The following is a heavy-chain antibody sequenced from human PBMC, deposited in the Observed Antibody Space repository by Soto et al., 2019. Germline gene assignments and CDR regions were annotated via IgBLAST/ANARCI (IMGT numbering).Heavy chain of an antibody. J-gene: IGHJ4*02. CDR2: ISGSGGST. D-gene: IGHD3-22*01. CDR1: GFTFSSYA. V-gene: IGHV3-23*01. Sequence: EVQLLESGGGLVQPGGSLRLSCAASGFTFSSYAMSWVRQAPGKGLEWVSAISGSGGSTYYADSVKGRFTISRDNSKNTLYLQMNGLRDEDTAVYDCAKDGEGYYDSSGYYGPIDYGGQGTLVTVSS. CDR3: AKDGEGYYDSSGYYGPIDY.